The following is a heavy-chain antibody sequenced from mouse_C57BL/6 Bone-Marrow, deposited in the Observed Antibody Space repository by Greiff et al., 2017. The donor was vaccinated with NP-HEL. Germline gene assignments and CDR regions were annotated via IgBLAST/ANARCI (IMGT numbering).Heavy chain of an antibody. CDR1: GFNIKDYY. J-gene: IGHJ3*01. V-gene: IGHV14-1*01. D-gene: IGHD5-1-1*01. CDR2: IDPEDGDT. CDR3: TTPLYRRAY. Sequence: VHVKQSGAELVRPGASVKLSCTASGFNIKDYYMHWVKQRPEQGLEWIGRIDPEDGDTEYAPKFQGKATMTADTSSNTAYLQLSSLTSEDTAVYYCTTPLYRRAYWGQGTLVTVSA.